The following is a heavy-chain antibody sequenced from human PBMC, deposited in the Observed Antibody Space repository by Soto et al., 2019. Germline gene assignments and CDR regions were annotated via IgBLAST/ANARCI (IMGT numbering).Heavy chain of an antibody. CDR3: ASSDTGYCSSTSCPYYYYYYYMDV. D-gene: IGHD2-2*01. CDR2: INPSGGST. J-gene: IGHJ6*03. V-gene: IGHV1-46*03. CDR1: GYTFTSYY. Sequence: ASVKVSCKASGYTFTSYYMHWVRRAPGQGLEWMGIINPSGGSTSYAQKFQGRVTMTRDTSTSTVYMELSSLRSEDTAVYYCASSDTGYCSSTSCPYYYYYYYMDVWGKGTTVTVSS.